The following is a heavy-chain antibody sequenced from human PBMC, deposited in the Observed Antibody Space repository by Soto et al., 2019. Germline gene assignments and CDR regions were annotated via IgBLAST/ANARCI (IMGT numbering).Heavy chain of an antibody. D-gene: IGHD3-3*01. J-gene: IGHJ6*02. CDR3: ARVSLTTPHYYHGMDV. CDR1: GGTFSSYA. CDR2: IIRIFGTA. V-gene: IGHV1-69*13. Sequence: SVKVSCKASGGTFSSYAISWVRQAPGQGLEWMGGIIRIFGTANYAQKFQGRVTITADESTSTAYMEISSLRSEDTAVYYCARVSLTTPHYYHGMDVSGQVTTVTLS.